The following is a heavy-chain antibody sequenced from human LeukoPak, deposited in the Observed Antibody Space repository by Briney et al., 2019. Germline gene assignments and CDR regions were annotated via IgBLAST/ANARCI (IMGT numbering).Heavy chain of an antibody. V-gene: IGHV4-39*07. CDR3: ARQAVPGFGDSGDS. J-gene: IGHJ4*02. Sequence: SETLSLTCTVSGGSISSSSYYWGWIRQPPGKGLEWIGSIYYSGSTYYNPSLKSRVTISVDTSKNQFSLKLTSVTAADTAVYFCARQAVPGFGDSGDSWGQGTLVTVSS. D-gene: IGHD3-10*01. CDR2: IYYSGST. CDR1: GGSISSSSYY.